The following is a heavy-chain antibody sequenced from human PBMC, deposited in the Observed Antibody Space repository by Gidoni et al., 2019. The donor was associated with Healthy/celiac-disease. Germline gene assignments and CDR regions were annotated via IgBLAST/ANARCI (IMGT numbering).Heavy chain of an antibody. D-gene: IGHD6-13*01. CDR2: ISSNGGST. J-gene: IGHJ4*02. CDR1: GFTFSSYA. CDR3: VKDSPYSSSWSPGGY. V-gene: IGHV3-64D*06. Sequence: EVQLVESGGGWVQPGGSLRLSCSASGFTFSSYAMHWVRQAPGKGLEYVSAISSNGGSTYYADSVKGRFTISRDNSKNTLYLQMSSLRAEDTAVYYCVKDSPYSSSWSPGGYWGQGTLVTVSS.